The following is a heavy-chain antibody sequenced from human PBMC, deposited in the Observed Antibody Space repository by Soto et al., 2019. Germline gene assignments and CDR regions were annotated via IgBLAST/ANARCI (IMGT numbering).Heavy chain of an antibody. J-gene: IGHJ5*02. CDR1: GGSISSYY. CDR3: ARYNRYTSSHVDWFDP. CDR2: ISYSGNT. D-gene: IGHD6-6*01. V-gene: IGHV4-59*08. Sequence: QVQLQESGPGLVKPSETLSLTCTVSGGSISSYYWSWIRQPPGEGLEWIGYISYSGNTNYNPSLKSRVTVSVDTSKNQFSLKLSSVTAADTAVYYCARYNRYTSSHVDWFDPWGQGTLVIVSS.